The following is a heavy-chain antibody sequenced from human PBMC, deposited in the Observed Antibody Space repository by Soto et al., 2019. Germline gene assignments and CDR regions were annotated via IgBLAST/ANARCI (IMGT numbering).Heavy chain of an antibody. CDR1: GGSISSGGYS. CDR2: MYHSGST. V-gene: IGHV4-30-2*01. Sequence: QLQLQESGSGLVKPSQTLSLTCAVSGGSISSGGYSWSWIRQPPGKVLEWIGYMYHSGSTYYNPSRKSRVTISIDRSNNQFSLELSSVTAADTAVYYCAGVPDYWGQGILVTVSS. D-gene: IGHD2-2*01. CDR3: AGVPDY. J-gene: IGHJ4*02.